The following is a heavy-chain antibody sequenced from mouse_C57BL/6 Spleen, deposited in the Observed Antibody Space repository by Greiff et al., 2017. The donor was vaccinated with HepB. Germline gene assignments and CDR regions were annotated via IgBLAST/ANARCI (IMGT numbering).Heavy chain of an antibody. Sequence: QLQQSGAELVKPGASVKISCKASGYAFSSYWMNWVKQRPGKGLEWIGQIYPGDGDTNYNGKFKGKATLTADKSSSTAYMQLSSLTSEDSAVYFCARWHYYGSSPYAMDYWGQGTSVTVSS. V-gene: IGHV1-80*01. J-gene: IGHJ4*01. CDR3: ARWHYYGSSPYAMDY. D-gene: IGHD1-1*01. CDR2: IYPGDGDT. CDR1: GYAFSSYW.